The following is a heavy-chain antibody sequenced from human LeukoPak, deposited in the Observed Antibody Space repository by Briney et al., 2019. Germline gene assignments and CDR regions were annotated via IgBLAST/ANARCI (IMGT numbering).Heavy chain of an antibody. CDR1: GYIFTNYW. CDR3: ARRSYYDSGGYYYDF. V-gene: IGHV5-51*01. Sequence: GGSLKISCKGSGYIFTNYWIAWARQMPGKGLEWMGIIYPDDSDTRYSPSFQGQVTISADKSISTAYLQWSSLKASDTAMYYCARRSYYDSGGYYYDFWGQGTLVTVSS. D-gene: IGHD3-22*01. J-gene: IGHJ4*02. CDR2: IYPDDSDT.